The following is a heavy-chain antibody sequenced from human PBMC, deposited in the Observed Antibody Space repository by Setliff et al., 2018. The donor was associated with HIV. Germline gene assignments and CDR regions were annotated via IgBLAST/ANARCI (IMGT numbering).Heavy chain of an antibody. J-gene: IGHJ4*02. Sequence: SGPTLVNPTQTLTVTCTFSGFSLSKSGMCVSWIRQPPGKALERLARIDWDDDKYYSTSLKTRLTISKDTSKNQVVLKMTNMDPVDTATYYCARMISYSPYFDYWGQGTLVTVSS. D-gene: IGHD1-26*01. CDR3: ARMISYSPYFDY. V-gene: IGHV2-70*11. CDR2: IDWDDDK. CDR1: GFSLSKSGMC.